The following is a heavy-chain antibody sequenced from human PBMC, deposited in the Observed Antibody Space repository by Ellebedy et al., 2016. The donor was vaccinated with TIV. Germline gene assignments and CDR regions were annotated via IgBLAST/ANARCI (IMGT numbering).Heavy chain of an antibody. V-gene: IGHV3-23*01. J-gene: IGHJ4*02. CDR3: AKDILAVRGYYFDY. Sequence: PGGSLRPSCAASGSTFSSYAMSWVRQPPGKGLEWVSAISGSGGSTYYADSVKGRFTISRDNSKNTLYLQMSSLKAEDTAVYYCAKDILAVRGYYFDYWGQGTLVTVSS. CDR2: ISGSGGST. CDR1: GSTFSSYA. D-gene: IGHD6-6*01.